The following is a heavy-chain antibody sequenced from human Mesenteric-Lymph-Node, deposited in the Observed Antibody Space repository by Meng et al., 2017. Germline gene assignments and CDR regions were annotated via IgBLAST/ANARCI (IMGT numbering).Heavy chain of an antibody. V-gene: IGHV4-39*01. CDR1: GGSISTSGYY. CDR3: VRSSGWVKTGFDP. J-gene: IGHJ5*02. CDR2: IGHSGFT. Sequence: QPNLQESGPGLVKPSEALSLTCSVSGGSISTSGYYWGWIRQPPGKGLEWIGSIGHSGFTYYTPSLKSRVTVSIDTSRNQFSLWLTSVTAADTAVYYCVRSSGWVKTGFDPWGQGTLVTVSS. D-gene: IGHD6-19*01.